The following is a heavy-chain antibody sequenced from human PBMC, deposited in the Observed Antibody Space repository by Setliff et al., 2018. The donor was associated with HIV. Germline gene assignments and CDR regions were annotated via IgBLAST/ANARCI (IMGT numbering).Heavy chain of an antibody. CDR1: GFTFSSYG. CDR3: ARTGHYYYYYMDV. V-gene: IGHV3-30*02. CDR2: IRYDGSNK. Sequence: PGGSLRLSCAASGFTFSSYGMHWVRQAPGKGLEWVAFIRYDGSNKYYADSVKGRFTISRDHSKNTLYLQRNSPIAEDTAVYYCARTGHYYYYYMDVWGKGTTFTVSS. J-gene: IGHJ6*03.